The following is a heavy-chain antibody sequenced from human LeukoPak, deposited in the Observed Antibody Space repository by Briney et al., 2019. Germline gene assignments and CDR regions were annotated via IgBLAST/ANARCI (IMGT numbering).Heavy chain of an antibody. CDR1: GGSISSSSYY. J-gene: IGHJ3*02. D-gene: IGHD4-17*01. CDR2: IYYSGST. CDR3: ASPGATTARAAFDI. Sequence: SETLSLXCTISGGSISSSSYYWGWIRQPPGKGLEWIGSIYYSGSTYYNPSLKSRVTISVDTSKNQFSLKLSSVTAADTAVYYCASPGATTARAAFDIWGQGTMVTVSS. V-gene: IGHV4-39*01.